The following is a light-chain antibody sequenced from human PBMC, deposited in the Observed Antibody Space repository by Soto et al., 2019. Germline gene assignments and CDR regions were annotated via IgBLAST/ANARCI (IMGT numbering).Light chain of an antibody. CDR2: LGS. V-gene: IGKV2-28*01. CDR3: MQALQTPPT. CDR1: QSLLHSNGYNY. J-gene: IGKJ4*01. Sequence: DIVMTQFPLSLPVTPGEPASISCRSSQSLLHSNGYNYWDWYLQKPGQSPQLLIYLGSNRASGVPDRFSGSGSGTDFTLKISRVEAEDVGVYYCMQALQTPPTFGGGTKVHI.